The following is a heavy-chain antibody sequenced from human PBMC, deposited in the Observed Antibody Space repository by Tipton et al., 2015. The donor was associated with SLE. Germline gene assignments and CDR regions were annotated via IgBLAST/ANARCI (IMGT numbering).Heavy chain of an antibody. CDR2: INQSGST. V-gene: IGHV4-34*01. CDR1: GGSFSGHY. CDR3: ARVWSGYSSPYFDL. D-gene: IGHD3-3*01. Sequence: TLSLTCAVYGGSFSGHYWSWIRQPPGKGLEWIGEINQSGSTNYNPSLKSRLIMSVDASKNQFSVKLSSVTAADTAIYYCARVWSGYSSPYFDLWGRGTLVTVSS. J-gene: IGHJ2*01.